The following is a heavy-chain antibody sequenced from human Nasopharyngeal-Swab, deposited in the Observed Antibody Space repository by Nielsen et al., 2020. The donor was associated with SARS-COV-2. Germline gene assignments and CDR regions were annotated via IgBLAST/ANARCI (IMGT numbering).Heavy chain of an antibody. CDR2: ISGSSGTT. Sequence: GESLKISCAASGFIFNSHAMNWVRQAPGKGLEWVSGISGSSGTTYYADSVKGRFTISRDNSKNTVYLQMNSLRVEDTAVYYCAKEGSKLVVVRFFDNWGQGTLVTVSS. CDR3: AKEGSKLVVVRFFDN. J-gene: IGHJ4*02. V-gene: IGHV3-23*01. CDR1: GFIFNSHA. D-gene: IGHD3-22*01.